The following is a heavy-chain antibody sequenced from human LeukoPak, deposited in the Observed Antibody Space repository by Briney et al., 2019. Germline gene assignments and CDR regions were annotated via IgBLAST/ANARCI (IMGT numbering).Heavy chain of an antibody. J-gene: IGHJ5*02. V-gene: IGHV3-23*01. CDR1: GFTFSSFG. CDR2: IDGSGGDT. CDR3: ARPWGDVSIATWFNP. D-gene: IGHD3-16*01. Sequence: PGGSLRLSCAASGFTFSSFGMNWVRQGPGKGLEWVSSIDGSGGDTHYADSAKGRFTISRDNSRNTLYLQMNSLRSDDTAVYYCARPWGDVSIATWFNPWGQGTRVTVSS.